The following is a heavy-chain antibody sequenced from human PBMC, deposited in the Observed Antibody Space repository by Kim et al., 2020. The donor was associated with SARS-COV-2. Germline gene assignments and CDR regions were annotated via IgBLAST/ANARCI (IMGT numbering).Heavy chain of an antibody. D-gene: IGHD3-10*01. CDR2: IGTAGVT. J-gene: IGHJ6*02. CDR1: GFTFGGQA. CDR3: VRGLHLWLGVGV. Sequence: GGSLRLSCAASGFTFGGQAMHWVRQVTGKGLEWVAAIGTAGVTFYAASVKSRFIISRENGENSLFLQMDSLRVEETANYYCVRGLHLWLGVGVWGRGTTVTVSS. V-gene: IGHV3-13*04.